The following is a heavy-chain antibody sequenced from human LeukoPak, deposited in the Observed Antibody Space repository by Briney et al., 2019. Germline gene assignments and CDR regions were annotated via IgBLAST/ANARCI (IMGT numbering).Heavy chain of an antibody. D-gene: IGHD5-24*01. V-gene: IGHV1-69*05. Sequence: SVKVSCKASGGTFSSYTISWVRQAPGQGLEWMGRIIPIFGTANYAQKFQGRVTITTDESTSTAYMELSSLRSEDTAVYYCARGSRDGYNLGYFDYWGQGTLVTVSS. CDR1: GGTFSSYT. CDR3: ARGSRDGYNLGYFDY. CDR2: IIPIFGTA. J-gene: IGHJ4*02.